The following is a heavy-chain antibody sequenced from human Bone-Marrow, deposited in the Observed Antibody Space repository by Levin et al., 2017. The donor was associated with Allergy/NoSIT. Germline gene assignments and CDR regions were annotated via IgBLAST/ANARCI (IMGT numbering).Heavy chain of an antibody. CDR3: AKASKGYNSGWFDS. Sequence: GGSLRLSCAASEFSFGGYAMNWVRQAPGKGLEWVSAISGSGATAFYADSVRGRFTISRDNSKETVYLQMNSLRADDTAVYYCAKASKGYNSGWFDSWGQGTLVTVSS. CDR1: EFSFGGYA. CDR2: ISGSGATA. J-gene: IGHJ5*01. V-gene: IGHV3-23*01. D-gene: IGHD6-19*01.